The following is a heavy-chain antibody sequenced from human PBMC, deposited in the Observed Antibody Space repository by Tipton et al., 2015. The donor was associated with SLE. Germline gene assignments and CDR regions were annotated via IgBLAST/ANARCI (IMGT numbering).Heavy chain of an antibody. CDR2: VYYGGST. D-gene: IGHD5-24*01. V-gene: IGHV4-59*11. CDR1: GGSISNLY. J-gene: IGHJ3*02. CDR3: AREAVDKDGALDI. Sequence: GLVKPSETLSLTCNVSGGSISNLYWSWIRQPPGKPLEWIGYVYYGGSTKYNPSLKSRVTISLDTSKNQVSLRLTSLTAADTAVYYCAREAVDKDGALDIWGQGTTVIVSS.